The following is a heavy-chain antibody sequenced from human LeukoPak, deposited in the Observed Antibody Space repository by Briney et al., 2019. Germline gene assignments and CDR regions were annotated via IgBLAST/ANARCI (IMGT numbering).Heavy chain of an antibody. Sequence: GGSLRLSCAASGFTFSSYWMNWVRRAPGKGLERVANIKQDESEKYYVDSVKDRFTISRDNAKNSLYLQMNSLRAEDTAVYYCARDLFEYSSSSILWGQGTLVTVSS. V-gene: IGHV3-7*01. J-gene: IGHJ4*02. D-gene: IGHD6-6*01. CDR1: GFTFSSYW. CDR3: ARDLFEYSSSSIL. CDR2: IKQDESEK.